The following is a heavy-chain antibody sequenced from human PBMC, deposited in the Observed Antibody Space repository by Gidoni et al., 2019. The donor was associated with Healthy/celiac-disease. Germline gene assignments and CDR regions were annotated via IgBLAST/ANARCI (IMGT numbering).Heavy chain of an antibody. CDR1: GYTFPSYD. CDR3: ARRRRDGYNRDFDY. J-gene: IGHJ4*02. CDR2: MNPNSGNT. D-gene: IGHD5-12*01. V-gene: IGHV1-8*01. Sequence: QLQLVQSGAEVKKPGASVKVSCKASGYTFPSYDINWVRQATGQGLEWMGWMNPNSGNTGYAQKFQGRVTMTRNTSISTAYMELSSLRSEDTAVYYCARRRRDGYNRDFDYWGQGTLVTVSS.